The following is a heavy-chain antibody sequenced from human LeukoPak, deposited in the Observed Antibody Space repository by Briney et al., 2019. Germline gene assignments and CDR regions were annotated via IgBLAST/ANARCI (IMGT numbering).Heavy chain of an antibody. J-gene: IGHJ3*02. CDR2: IIPIFGTA. CDR1: GGTFSSYA. Sequence: SVKVSCKASGGTFSSYAISWVRQAPGQGLEWMGGIIPIFGTANYAQKFQGRVTITADESTSTAYMELSSLRSEDTAVYYCARAYCTNGVCPSRGSNDAFDIWGQGTMVTVSS. D-gene: IGHD2-8*01. CDR3: ARAYCTNGVCPSRGSNDAFDI. V-gene: IGHV1-69*13.